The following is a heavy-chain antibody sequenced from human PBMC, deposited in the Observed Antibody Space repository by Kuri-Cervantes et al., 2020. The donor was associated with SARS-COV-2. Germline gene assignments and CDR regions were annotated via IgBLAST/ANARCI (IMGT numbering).Heavy chain of an antibody. Sequence: GGSLRLSCKASGGTFSSYAIGWVRQAPGQGLEWVGRIIPIFGTANYAQKFQGRVTITADKSTSTAYMGLSSLRSEDTAVYYCARGGSSYSSSWFDYYFDYWGQGTLVTVSS. J-gene: IGHJ4*02. D-gene: IGHD6-13*01. CDR1: GGTFSSYA. CDR2: IIPIFGTA. CDR3: ARGGSSYSSSWFDYYFDY. V-gene: IGHV1-69*06.